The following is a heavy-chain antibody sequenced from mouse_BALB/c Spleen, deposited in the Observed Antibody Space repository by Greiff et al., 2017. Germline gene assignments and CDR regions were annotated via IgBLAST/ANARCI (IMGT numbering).Heavy chain of an antibody. V-gene: IGHV3-6*02. J-gene: IGHJ4*01. CDR3: ARGGHYYAMDY. CDR2: ISYDGSN. Sequence: EVQLVESGPGLVKPSQSLSLTCSVTGYSITSGYYWNWIRQFPGNKLEWMGYISYDGSNNYNPSLKNRISITRDTSKNQFFLKLNSVTTEDTATYYCARGGHYYAMDYWGQGTSVTVSS. CDR1: GYSITSGYY.